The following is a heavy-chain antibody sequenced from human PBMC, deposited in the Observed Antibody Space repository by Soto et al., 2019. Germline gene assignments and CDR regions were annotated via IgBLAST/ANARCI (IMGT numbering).Heavy chain of an antibody. CDR1: GYTFTSYG. V-gene: IGHV1-18*01. CDR3: ARDLVDNSLPPYFDY. CDR2: ISAYNGNT. J-gene: IGHJ4*02. Sequence: GASVKVSCKASGYTFTSYGISWVRQAPGQGLEWMGWISAYNGNTNYAQKLQGRVTMTTDTSTSTAYMELRSLRSDDTAVYYCARDLVDNSLPPYFDYCGQGTLVIVSS. D-gene: IGHD1-20*01.